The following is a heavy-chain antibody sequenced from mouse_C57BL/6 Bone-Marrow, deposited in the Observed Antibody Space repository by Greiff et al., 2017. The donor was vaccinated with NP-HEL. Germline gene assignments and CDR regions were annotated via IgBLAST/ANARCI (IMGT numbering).Heavy chain of an antibody. V-gene: IGHV1-19*01. Sequence: VQLQQSGPVLVKPGASVKMSCKASGYTFTDYYMNWVKQSHGKSLEWIGVINPYNGGTSYNQKFKGKATLTVDKSSSTAYMELNSLTSEDSAVYYCAGGTTVVVGDYWGQGTTLTVSS. J-gene: IGHJ2*01. CDR2: INPYNGGT. CDR1: GYTFTDYY. D-gene: IGHD1-1*01. CDR3: AGGTTVVVGDY.